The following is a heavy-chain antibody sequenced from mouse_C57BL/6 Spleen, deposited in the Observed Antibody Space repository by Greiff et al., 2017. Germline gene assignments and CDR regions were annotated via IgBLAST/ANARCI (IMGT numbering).Heavy chain of an antibody. CDR3: AREAYGNYFAY. Sequence: EVKLMESGGGLVKPGGSLKLSCAASGFTFSSYAMSWVRQTPEKRLEWVATISDGGSYTYYPDNVKGRFTISRDNAKNNLYLQMSHLKSEDTAMYYCAREAYGNYFAYWGQGTLVTVSA. CDR1: GFTFSSYA. D-gene: IGHD2-1*01. V-gene: IGHV5-4*01. CDR2: ISDGGSYT. J-gene: IGHJ3*01.